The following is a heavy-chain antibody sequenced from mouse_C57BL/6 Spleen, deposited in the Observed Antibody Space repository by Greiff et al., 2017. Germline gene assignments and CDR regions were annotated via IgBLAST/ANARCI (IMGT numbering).Heavy chain of an antibody. CDR2: IHPSDSDT. J-gene: IGHJ3*01. Sequence: VQLQQPGAELVQPGASVKVSCKASGYTFTSYWMHWVKQRPGQGLEWIGRIHPSDSDTNYNQKFKGKATLTVDKSSSTAYMQLSSLTSEDSAVYYCASLTAQATNWFAYWGQGTLVTVSA. CDR3: ASLTAQATNWFAY. CDR1: GYTFTSYW. V-gene: IGHV1-74*01. D-gene: IGHD3-2*02.